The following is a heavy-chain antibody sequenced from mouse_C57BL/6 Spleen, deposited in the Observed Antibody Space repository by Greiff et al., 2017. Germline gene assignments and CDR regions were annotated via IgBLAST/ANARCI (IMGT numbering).Heavy chain of an antibody. Sequence: QVQLQQPGAELVKPGASVKVSCKASGYTFTSYWMHWVKQRPGQGLEWIGRIHPSDSDTNYNQKFKGKATLTVDKSSSTAYMQISSLTSEDAAVYYCARGYGSSSHFDVWGTGTTVTVSS. CDR3: ARGYGSSSHFDV. CDR2: IHPSDSDT. D-gene: IGHD1-1*01. V-gene: IGHV1-74*01. J-gene: IGHJ1*03. CDR1: GYTFTSYW.